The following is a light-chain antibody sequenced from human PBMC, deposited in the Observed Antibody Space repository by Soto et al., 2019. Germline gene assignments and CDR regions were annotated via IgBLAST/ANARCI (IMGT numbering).Light chain of an antibody. CDR2: RAS. V-gene: IGKV1-5*03. CDR1: QSIDRW. J-gene: IGKJ2*01. Sequence: DIQMTQSPSTLSASVGDRVTITCRASQSIDRWLAWYQQKPGKAPKLLIYRASSLESGVPSRFSGRGSGTEITLTISSLQPDDFTPYYCQQYKTYPYTFAQGTKLEIK. CDR3: QQYKTYPYT.